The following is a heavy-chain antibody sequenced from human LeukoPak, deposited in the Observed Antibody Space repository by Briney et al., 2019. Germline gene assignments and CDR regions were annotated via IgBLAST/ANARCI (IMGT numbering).Heavy chain of an antibody. CDR2: ISGSGGST. J-gene: IGHJ4*02. D-gene: IGHD3-22*01. CDR3: ANDYDSSGYYSV. V-gene: IGHV3-23*01. Sequence: GGSLRLSCAASGFTFSSYAMSWVRQAPGKGLEWVSAISGSGGSTYYADSVKGRFTISRDNSKNTLYLQVNSLRAEDTAVYYCANDYDSSGYYSVWGQGTLVTVSS. CDR1: GFTFSSYA.